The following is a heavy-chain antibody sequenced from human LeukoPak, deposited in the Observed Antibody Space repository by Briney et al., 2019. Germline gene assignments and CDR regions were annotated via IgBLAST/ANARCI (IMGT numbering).Heavy chain of an antibody. D-gene: IGHD3-10*01. J-gene: IGHJ3*01. V-gene: IGHV5-51*01. CDR1: GYTFTNYG. CDR3: ARPDGSGTYAFDL. CDR2: IFPRDSDT. Sequence: GESLKISCQGSGYTFTNYGIGWVRQMPGKGLEWMGFIFPRDSDTTYSPSFQGQVTISADKSINTAYLQWRSLKASDTAMYYCARPDGSGTYAFDLWGQGTMVTVS.